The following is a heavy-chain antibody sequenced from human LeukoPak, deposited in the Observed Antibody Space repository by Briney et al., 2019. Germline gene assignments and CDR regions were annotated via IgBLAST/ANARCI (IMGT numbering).Heavy chain of an antibody. CDR3: ARVHTVVTPFDS. CDR2: ISSPSSTI. Sequence: GGSLRLSCAASGFTFSSSWMTWVRQAPGKGLEWVSYISSPSSTIYYADSVKGRFTISRDNAKSSLYLQMNSLRAEDTAVYYCARVHTVVTPFDSWGQGTLVTVSS. CDR1: GFTFSSSW. D-gene: IGHD4-23*01. J-gene: IGHJ4*02. V-gene: IGHV3-48*01.